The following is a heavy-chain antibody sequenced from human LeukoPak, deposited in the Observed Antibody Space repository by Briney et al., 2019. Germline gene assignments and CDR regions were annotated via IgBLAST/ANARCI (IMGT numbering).Heavy chain of an antibody. CDR3: ARVCNRDRSI. CDR1: GFPFYDYG. V-gene: IGHV3-20*03. Sequence: GGSLRLSFAASGFPFYDYGMSWVRPAPGKGLEWVSGINWNGGSTGYADSVKGRFTISRDNAKNSLYLQMNSLRAEDTALYYCARVCNRDRSIGGQGTLVTVSS. J-gene: IGHJ4*02. CDR2: INWNGGST. D-gene: IGHD2/OR15-2a*01.